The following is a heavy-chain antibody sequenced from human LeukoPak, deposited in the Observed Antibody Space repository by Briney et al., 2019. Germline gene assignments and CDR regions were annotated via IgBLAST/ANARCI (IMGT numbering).Heavy chain of an antibody. CDR1: GFPFSSYE. CDR2: ISSSGSTI. J-gene: IGHJ6*02. Sequence: GSLRLSCAASGFPFSSYEMNWVRQAPGKGLEWVSYISSSGSTIYYADSVKGRFTISRDNAKNSLYLQMNSLRAEDTAVYYCALSLDYYYGMDVWGQGTTVTVSS. CDR3: ALSLDYYYGMDV. D-gene: IGHD3-16*02. V-gene: IGHV3-48*03.